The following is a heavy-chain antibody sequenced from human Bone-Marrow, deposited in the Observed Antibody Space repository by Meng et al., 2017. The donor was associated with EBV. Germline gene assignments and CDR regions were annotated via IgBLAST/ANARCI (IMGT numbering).Heavy chain of an antibody. CDR3: ARGQGVIAAAGIGDWFDP. CDR1: GFTFTSYY. CDR2: INPSGGST. D-gene: IGHD6-13*01. Sequence: VQLGPSGAGVRKPVASVKVSCKTFGFTFTSYYMHWGRQAPGQGLEWMGIINPSGGSTSYAQKFQGRVTMTRDTSTSTVYMELSSLRSEDTAVYYCARGQGVIAAAGIGDWFDPWGQGTLVTVSS. J-gene: IGHJ5*02. V-gene: IGHV1-46*01.